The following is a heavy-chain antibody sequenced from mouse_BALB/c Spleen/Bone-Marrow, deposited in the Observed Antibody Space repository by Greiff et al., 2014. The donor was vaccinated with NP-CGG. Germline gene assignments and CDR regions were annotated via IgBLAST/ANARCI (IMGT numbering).Heavy chain of an antibody. CDR1: GFTFTDYY. CDR3: ARDRNNDPNWYFDF. V-gene: IGHV7-3*02. J-gene: IGHJ1*01. D-gene: IGHD2-12*01. CDR2: IRNKAKGYTT. Sequence: EVMLVESGGGLVQPGGSLRLSCAASGFTFTDYYMSWVRQPPGKALEWLGFIRNKAKGYTTEYIPSVKGRFTISRDNSQSILYLQMNTLRAEDSATYYCARDRNNDPNWYFDFWGAGTTVTVSS.